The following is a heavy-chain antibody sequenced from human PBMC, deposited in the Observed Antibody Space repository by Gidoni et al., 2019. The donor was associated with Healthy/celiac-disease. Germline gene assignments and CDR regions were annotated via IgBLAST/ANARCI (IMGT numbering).Heavy chain of an antibody. CDR1: GFTFSGSA. D-gene: IGHD2-21*02. CDR3: TLTPGAVTANY. J-gene: IGHJ4*02. CDR2: IRSKANGYAT. V-gene: IGHV3-73*01. Sequence: VQLGGSLTLSCAASGFTFSGSAMHWVSQASGKGLVWVGRIRSKANGYATAYAESVKGRFTISRDDSKNTAYLQMNSLKTEDTAVYYCTLTPGAVTANYWGQGTLVTVSS.